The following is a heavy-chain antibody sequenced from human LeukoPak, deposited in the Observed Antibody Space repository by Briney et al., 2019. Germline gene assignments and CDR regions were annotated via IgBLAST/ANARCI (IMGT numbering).Heavy chain of an antibody. V-gene: IGHV3-48*04. Sequence: PGGSLRLSCAGSGFTFGSYSMNWVRHAPGKGLEWVSYIGHTGSITDYADPVKGRFTISRDNAKNSLYLQMNTLRAEDTAVYYCVRDGAVVTSGSYPWRYFQYWGQGTLVTVSS. CDR2: IGHTGSIT. D-gene: IGHD3-10*01. CDR1: GFTFGSYS. CDR3: VRDGAVVTSGSYPWRYFQY. J-gene: IGHJ1*01.